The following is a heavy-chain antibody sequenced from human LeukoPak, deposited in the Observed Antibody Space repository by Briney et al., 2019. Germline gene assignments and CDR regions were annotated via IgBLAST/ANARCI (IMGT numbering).Heavy chain of an antibody. V-gene: IGHV4-34*01. J-gene: IGHJ6*03. CDR1: GGSFSGYY. CDR3: ARAADTAMVPFYYYYYYMDV. CDR2: INHSGST. Sequence: PSETLSLTCAVYGGSFSGYYWSWIRQPPGKGLEWIGEINHSGSTNYNPSLKSRVTISVDTSKNQFSLKLSSVTAADTAVYYCARAADTAMVPFYYYYYYMDVWGKGTTVTVSS. D-gene: IGHD5-18*01.